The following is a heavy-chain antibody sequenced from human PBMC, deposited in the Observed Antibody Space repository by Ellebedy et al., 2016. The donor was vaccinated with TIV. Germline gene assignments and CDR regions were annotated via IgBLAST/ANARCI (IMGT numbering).Heavy chain of an antibody. Sequence: PGGSLRLSCVASGFSFTDAWMSRVRQAPGKGLEWVGRIKSKSDAGTSDFAAPAKGRFIISRDDSKHTVYLQMTNLKIEDTAVYFCAAGVGRTDFDYWGQGTMVTVSS. J-gene: IGHJ4*02. V-gene: IGHV3-15*01. CDR3: AAGVGRTDFDY. CDR1: GFSFTDAW. D-gene: IGHD3-10*01. CDR2: IKSKSDAGTS.